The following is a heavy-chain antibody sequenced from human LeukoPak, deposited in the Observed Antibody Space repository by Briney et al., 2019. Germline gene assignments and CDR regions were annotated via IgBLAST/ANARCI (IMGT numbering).Heavy chain of an antibody. J-gene: IGHJ4*02. CDR1: GGSISSSSYY. V-gene: IGHV4-39*01. D-gene: IGHD2-2*01. CDR2: IYYSGST. CDR3: ASGGRYCSSTSCYYFDY. Sequence: SETLSLTCTVSGGSISSSSYYWGWTRQPPGKGLEWIGSIYYSGSTYYNPSLKSRVTISVDTSKNQFSLKLSSVTAADTAVYYCASGGRYCSSTSCYYFDYWGQGTLVTVSS.